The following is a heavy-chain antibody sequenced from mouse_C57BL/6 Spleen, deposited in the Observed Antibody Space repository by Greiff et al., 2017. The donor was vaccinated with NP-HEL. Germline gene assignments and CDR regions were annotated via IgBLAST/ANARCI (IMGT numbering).Heavy chain of an antibody. CDR2: ISDGGSYT. CDR3: ARDDYRFDY. V-gene: IGHV5-4*01. Sequence: DVKLVESGGGLVKPGGSLKLSCAASGFTFSSYAMSWVRQTPEKRLEWVATISDGGSYTYYPDNVKGRFTISRDNAKNNLYLQMSHLKSEDTAMYYCARDDYRFDYWGQGTTLTVSS. D-gene: IGHD2-12*01. CDR1: GFTFSSYA. J-gene: IGHJ2*01.